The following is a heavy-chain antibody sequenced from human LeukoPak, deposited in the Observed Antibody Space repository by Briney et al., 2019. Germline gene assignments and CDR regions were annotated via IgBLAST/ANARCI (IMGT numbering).Heavy chain of an antibody. CDR1: GYTFTSYG. J-gene: IGHJ3*02. CDR2: ISAYNGNT. D-gene: IGHD6-19*01. Sequence: GASVKVSCKASGYTFTSYGISWVRQAPGQGLEWMGWISAYNGNTNYAQKFQDRVTMTTDTSTSTAYMELRSLRSDDSAVYYCARPPKSYSSGCLGIWGQGTLVTVSS. CDR3: ARPPKSYSSGCLGI. V-gene: IGHV1-18*01.